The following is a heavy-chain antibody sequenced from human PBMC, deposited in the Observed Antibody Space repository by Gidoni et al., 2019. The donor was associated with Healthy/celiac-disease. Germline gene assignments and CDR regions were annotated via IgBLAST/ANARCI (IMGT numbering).Heavy chain of an antibody. Sequence: EVQLVQSGAEVKKTGESLKIPCKGSGYSFTSYWIGWVRQMPGKGLEWMGIIYPGDSDTRYSPSFQGQVTISADKSISTAYLQWSSLKASDTAMYYCARHDLYYDSSGYEGAFDIWGQGTMVTVSS. CDR3: ARHDLYYDSSGYEGAFDI. J-gene: IGHJ3*02. D-gene: IGHD3-22*01. V-gene: IGHV5-51*01. CDR1: GYSFTSYW. CDR2: IYPGDSDT.